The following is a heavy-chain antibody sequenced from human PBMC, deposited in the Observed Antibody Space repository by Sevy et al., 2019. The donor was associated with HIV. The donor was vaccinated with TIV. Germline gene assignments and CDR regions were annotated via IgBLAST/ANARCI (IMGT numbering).Heavy chain of an antibody. CDR3: ARDAAAADKYAFDI. Sequence: GGSLRLSCAASGFTFSSYAMHWVRQAPGKGLEWVAVISYDGSNKYYADSVKGRFTISRDNSKNTLYLQMNSLRAEDTVVYYCARDAAAADKYAFDIWGQGTMVTVSS. V-gene: IGHV3-30-3*01. CDR1: GFTFSSYA. D-gene: IGHD6-13*01. J-gene: IGHJ3*02. CDR2: ISYDGSNK.